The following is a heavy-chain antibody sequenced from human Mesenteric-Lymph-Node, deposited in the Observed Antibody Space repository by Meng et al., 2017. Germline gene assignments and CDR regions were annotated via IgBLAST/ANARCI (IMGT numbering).Heavy chain of an antibody. V-gene: IGHV4-4*02. CDR3: ARHHHSPTFDY. CDR1: GGSLSSRNW. Sequence: QGTLPESGPGLVKPSGTLSLTCAVSGGSLSSRNWWSWVRQPPGKGLEWIGYIYYTGSTFYNPSLKSRVTISVDTSKNQFSLKLISVTAADTAVYYCARHHHSPTFDYWGQGTLVTVSS. J-gene: IGHJ4*02. CDR2: IYYTGST. D-gene: IGHD1-14*01.